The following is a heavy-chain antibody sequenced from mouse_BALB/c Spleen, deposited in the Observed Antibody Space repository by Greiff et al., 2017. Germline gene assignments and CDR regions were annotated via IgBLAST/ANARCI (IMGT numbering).Heavy chain of an antibody. J-gene: IGHJ2*01. CDR1: GFTFSSYG. CDR3: ARGGYRYDYFDY. V-gene: IGHV5-6*01. Sequence: EVKVVESGGDLVKPGGSLKLSCAASGFTFSSYGMSWVRQTPDKRLEWVATISSGGRYSYYPDSVKGRFTISRDNAKNTLYLQMSSLKSEDTAMYYCARGGYRYDYFDYWGQGTTLTVSS. CDR2: ISSGGRYS. D-gene: IGHD2-14*01.